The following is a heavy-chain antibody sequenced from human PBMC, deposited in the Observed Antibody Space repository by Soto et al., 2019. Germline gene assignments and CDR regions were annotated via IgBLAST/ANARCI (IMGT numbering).Heavy chain of an antibody. V-gene: IGHV4-39*01. Sequence: TLSLTCTVSGGSISSSSYYWGWIRQPPGKGLEWIGSIYYSGSTYYNPSLKSRVTISVDTSKNQFSLKLSSVTAADTAVYYCARHDHVYIWGSYRYPRPDFDYWGQGTLVTVSS. D-gene: IGHD3-16*02. CDR1: GGSISSSSYY. J-gene: IGHJ4*02. CDR3: ARHDHVYIWGSYRYPRPDFDY. CDR2: IYYSGST.